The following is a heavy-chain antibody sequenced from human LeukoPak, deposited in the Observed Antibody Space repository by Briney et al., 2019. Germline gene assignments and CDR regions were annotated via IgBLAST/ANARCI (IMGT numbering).Heavy chain of an antibody. V-gene: IGHV3-30*04. D-gene: IGHD6-13*01. J-gene: IGHJ3*02. CDR1: GFTFSSYA. CDR3: ARDMVAAAGTADDAFDI. CDR2: ISYDGSNK. Sequence: TGRSLRLSCAASGFTFSSYAMHWVRQAPGKGLEWVAVISYDGSNKYYADSVKGRFTISRDNSKSTLYLQMNSLRAEDTAVYYCARDMVAAAGTADDAFDIWGQGTMVTVSS.